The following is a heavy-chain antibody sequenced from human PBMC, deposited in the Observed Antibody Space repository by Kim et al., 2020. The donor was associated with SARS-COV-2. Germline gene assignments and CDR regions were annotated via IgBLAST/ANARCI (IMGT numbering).Heavy chain of an antibody. CDR3: ASGPGIAAAGPRFDP. J-gene: IGHJ5*02. V-gene: IGHV1-69*01. Sequence: AQKFQGRVTITADESTSTAYMELSSLRSEDTAVYYCASGPGIAAAGPRFDPWGQGTLVTVSS. D-gene: IGHD6-13*01.